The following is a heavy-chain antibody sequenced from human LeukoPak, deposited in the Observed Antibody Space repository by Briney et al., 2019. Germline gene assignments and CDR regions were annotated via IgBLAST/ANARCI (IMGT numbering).Heavy chain of an antibody. J-gene: IGHJ4*02. CDR2: INPETGGT. Sequence: ASVKVSCKASGYSFTDYYMHWVRQAPGQGLEWMGSINPETGGTNYARKFQGRVTMTTDTPISTAYMQLSRLRSDDTAVYYCASGLNSRSSSCWGQGTRVTVSS. D-gene: IGHD6-13*01. CDR3: ASGLNSRSSSC. V-gene: IGHV1-2*02. CDR1: GYSFTDYY.